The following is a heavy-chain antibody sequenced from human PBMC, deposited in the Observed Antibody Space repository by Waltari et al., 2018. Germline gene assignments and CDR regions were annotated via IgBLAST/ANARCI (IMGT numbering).Heavy chain of an antibody. J-gene: IGHJ4*02. CDR2: IYYSGRT. V-gene: IGHV4-59*08. D-gene: IGHD6-19*01. CDR3: AITSSSGWYYFDY. Sequence: QVQLQESGPGLVKPSETLSLTCTVSGGSISSYSWSWIRQPPGKGLEWIGYIYYSGRTNYNPSLKSRVTISVDTSKNQFSLKLSSVTAADTAVYYCAITSSSGWYYFDYWGQGTLVTVSS. CDR1: GGSISSYS.